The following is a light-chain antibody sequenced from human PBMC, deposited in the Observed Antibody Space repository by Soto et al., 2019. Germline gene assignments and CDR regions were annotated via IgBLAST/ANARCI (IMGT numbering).Light chain of an antibody. CDR3: STWDDTVDAYV. J-gene: IGLJ1*01. V-gene: IGLV1-44*01. Sequence: QSVLPQPPSASAPPGQRVTISCSGGSSNIGDNPVNWYQHLPGAAPTLLIYNNNQRPSGVPDRFSGSKSGASASLAISGLRSEDEADYYCSTWDDTVDAYVFGTGTKVTVL. CDR1: SSNIGDNP. CDR2: NNN.